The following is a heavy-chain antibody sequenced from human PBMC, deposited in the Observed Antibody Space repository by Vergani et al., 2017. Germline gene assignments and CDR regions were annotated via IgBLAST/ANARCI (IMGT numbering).Heavy chain of an antibody. D-gene: IGHD6-19*01. J-gene: IGHJ4*02. Sequence: QVQLQQWGAGLLKPSETLSLTCAVHGGSFRGYYWSWIRQPPGKGLEWIGEINHSGSTNYNPSLKSRVTISVDTSKNQFSLKLSSVTAADTAVYYCARGRRIAVAGTSRDYFDYWGQGTLVTVSS. CDR3: ARGRRIAVAGTSRDYFDY. CDR2: INHSGST. CDR1: GGSFRGYY. V-gene: IGHV4-34*01.